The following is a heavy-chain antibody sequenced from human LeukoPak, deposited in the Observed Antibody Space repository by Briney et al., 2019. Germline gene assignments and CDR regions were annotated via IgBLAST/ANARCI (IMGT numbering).Heavy chain of an antibody. D-gene: IGHD6-13*01. J-gene: IGHJ4*02. CDR2: IWYDESNK. V-gene: IGHV3-33*01. CDR3: ARGGIAAADIDY. CDR1: GFSFSIYG. Sequence: SGGSLRLSCAASGFSFSIYGMHWVRQAPGKGLEWVALIWYDESNKYYADSVKGRFTISRDISKNTLHLQMNSLRAEDTAIYYCARGGIAAADIDYWGQGTLVTVSS.